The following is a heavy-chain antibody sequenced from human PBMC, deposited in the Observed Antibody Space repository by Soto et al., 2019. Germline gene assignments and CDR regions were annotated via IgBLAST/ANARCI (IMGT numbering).Heavy chain of an antibody. V-gene: IGHV1-18*01. J-gene: IGHJ4*02. Sequence: QVQLVQSGAEVKKPGASVKVSCKASGYTFITYGVTWVRQAPGQGLEWRGGISAYNGDTNYAQNAQGRVTMTTDTSTPTAYMELRSPRSDDTAVYYCARGGGGTTSLKLQVWGQGTLVTVS. CDR2: ISAYNGDT. D-gene: IGHD1-7*01. CDR3: ARGGGGTTSLKLQV. CDR1: GYTFITYG.